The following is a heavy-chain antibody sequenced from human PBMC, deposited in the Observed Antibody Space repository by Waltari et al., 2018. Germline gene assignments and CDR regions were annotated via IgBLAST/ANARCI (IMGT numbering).Heavy chain of an antibody. J-gene: IGHJ4*02. Sequence: QVQLQQWGAGLLKPSETLSLTCAVYGGSFSGYYWSWIRQPPGKGLEWIGEINHSGSTNYNPSLKSRVTISVDTSKNQFSLKLSSVTAADTAVYYCAGGLLGWFGELFDYWGQGTLVTVSS. CDR2: INHSGST. D-gene: IGHD3-10*01. V-gene: IGHV4-34*01. CDR1: GGSFSGYY. CDR3: AGGLLGWFGELFDY.